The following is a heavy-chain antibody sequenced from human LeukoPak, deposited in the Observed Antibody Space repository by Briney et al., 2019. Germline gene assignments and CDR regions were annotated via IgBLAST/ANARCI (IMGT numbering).Heavy chain of an antibody. CDR1: GLTVSSNS. CDR3: ARRAGAYSHPYDY. D-gene: IGHD4/OR15-4a*01. Sequence: GGSLRLSCTVSGLTVSSNSMSWVRQAPGKGLEWVSFIYSDNTHYSDSVKGRFTISRDNSKNTLYLQMNSLRADDTAVYYCARRAGAYSHPYDYWGQGTLVTVSS. CDR2: IYSDNT. J-gene: IGHJ4*02. V-gene: IGHV3-53*01.